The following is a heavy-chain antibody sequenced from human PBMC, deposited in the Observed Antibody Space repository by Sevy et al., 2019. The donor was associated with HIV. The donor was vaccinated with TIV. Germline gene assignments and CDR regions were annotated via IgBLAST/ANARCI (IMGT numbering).Heavy chain of an antibody. V-gene: IGHV3-23*01. J-gene: IGHJ4*02. Sequence: GGSLRLSCAASGFTYSSYAMSWVRQAPGKGLEWVSAISGSGGSTYYADSVKGRFTISRDNSKNTLYLQMNSLRAEDTAVYYCAKTMGATRGYFDYWGQGTLVTVSS. CDR2: ISGSGGST. CDR1: GFTYSSYA. D-gene: IGHD1-26*01. CDR3: AKTMGATRGYFDY.